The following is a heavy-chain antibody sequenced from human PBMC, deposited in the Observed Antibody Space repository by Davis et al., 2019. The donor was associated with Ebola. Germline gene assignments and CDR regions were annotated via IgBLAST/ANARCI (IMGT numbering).Heavy chain of an antibody. CDR3: ARANRGYSYYPYYYYGMDV. CDR2: ISAYNGNT. D-gene: IGHD5-18*01. J-gene: IGHJ6*02. CDR1: GYTFTSYG. V-gene: IGHV1-18*01. Sequence: AASVKVSCKASGYTFTSYGISWVRQAPGQGLEWMGWISAYNGNTNYAQKLQGRVTMTTDTSTSTAYMELRSLRSDDTAVYYCARANRGYSYYPYYYYGMDVWGQGTTVTVSS.